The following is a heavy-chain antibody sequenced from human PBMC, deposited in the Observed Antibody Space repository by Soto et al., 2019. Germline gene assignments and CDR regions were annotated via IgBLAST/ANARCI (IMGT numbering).Heavy chain of an antibody. CDR3: ARGYESGYTFGHDL. CDR1: GDSISSTY. J-gene: IGHJ5*02. V-gene: IGHV4-4*07. D-gene: IGHD3-3*01. Sequence: SETLSLPCTVSGDSISSTYWSWIRQPAGRGLEWIGRIYSSGSNNYNPSLESRVTMPVDTSKNQFSLTLRSVTAADTAVYFCARGYESGYTFGHDLWGQGTLVTDSS. CDR2: IYSSGSN.